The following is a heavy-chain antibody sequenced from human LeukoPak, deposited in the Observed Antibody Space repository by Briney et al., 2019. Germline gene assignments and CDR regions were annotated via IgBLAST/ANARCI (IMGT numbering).Heavy chain of an antibody. Sequence: SETLSLTCAVYGGSFSGYYWSWIRQPPGKGLEWIGEINHSGSTNYNPSLKSRVTISVDTYKNQLSLKLSSVTAADTAVYYCARGRNYYDSSGYDIWGQGTMVTVSS. D-gene: IGHD3-22*01. V-gene: IGHV4-34*01. CDR1: GGSFSGYY. J-gene: IGHJ3*02. CDR3: ARGRNYYDSSGYDI. CDR2: INHSGST.